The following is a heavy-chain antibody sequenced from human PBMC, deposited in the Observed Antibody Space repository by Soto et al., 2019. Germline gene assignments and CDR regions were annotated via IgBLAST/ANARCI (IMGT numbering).Heavy chain of an antibody. V-gene: IGHV3-23*01. CDR1: GFMFSTTH. Sequence: PGESLKISCAASGFMFSTTHMSWVRQAPGKGLEWLTTIEGSGEITYYADSVKGRFTISRDNSKSTVYLQMDSLTADDTAVYFCVKNSGWFNTWGQGTPVTVSS. CDR3: VKNSGWFNT. D-gene: IGHD3-10*01. J-gene: IGHJ5*02. CDR2: IEGSGEIT.